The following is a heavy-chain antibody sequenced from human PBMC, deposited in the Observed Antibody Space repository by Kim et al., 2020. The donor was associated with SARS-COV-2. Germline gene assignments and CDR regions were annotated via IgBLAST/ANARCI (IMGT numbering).Heavy chain of an antibody. CDR1: GYSFTSYW. V-gene: IGHV5-51*01. D-gene: IGHD2-15*01. CDR3: ARYCSGGSCYSVDHFDY. CDR2: IYPGDSDT. Sequence: GESLKISCKGSGYSFTSYWIGWVRQMPGKGLEWMGIIYPGDSDTRYSPSFQGQVTISADKSISTAYLQWSSLKASDTAMYYCARYCSGGSCYSVDHFDYWGQGTLVTVSS. J-gene: IGHJ4*02.